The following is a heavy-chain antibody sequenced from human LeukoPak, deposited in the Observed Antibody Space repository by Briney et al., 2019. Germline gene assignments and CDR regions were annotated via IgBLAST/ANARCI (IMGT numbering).Heavy chain of an antibody. D-gene: IGHD2/OR15-2a*01. CDR1: VYIFSIYW. V-gene: IGHV3-74*01. J-gene: IGHJ4*02. Sequence: GGALRLSCAASVYIFSIYWMHCVPDAPGKGRVWGSHINNDGSITNYADSVKGGFTISRDNAQSTLYLQMNRPRAADTAIYYCLRLSYYFENWGQGTLVTVSS. CDR2: INNDGSIT. CDR3: LRLSYYFEN.